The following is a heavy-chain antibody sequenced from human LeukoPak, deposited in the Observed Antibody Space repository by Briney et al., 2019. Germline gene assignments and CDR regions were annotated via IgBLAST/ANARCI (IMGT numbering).Heavy chain of an antibody. CDR3: ARDRGYSYGYDWFDP. D-gene: IGHD5-18*01. J-gene: IGHJ5*02. Sequence: SETLSLTCAVYGGSFSGYYWSWIRQPPGKGLEWIGEINHSGSTNYNPSLKSRVTISVDTSKNQFSLKLSSVTAADTAVYYCARDRGYSYGYDWFDPWGQGTLVTVSS. V-gene: IGHV4-34*01. CDR2: INHSGST. CDR1: GGSFSGYY.